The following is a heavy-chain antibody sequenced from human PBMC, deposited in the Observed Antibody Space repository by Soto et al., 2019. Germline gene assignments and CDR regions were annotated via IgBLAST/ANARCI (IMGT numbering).Heavy chain of an antibody. Sequence: PGGSLRLSCAASGFTFSSYTMNWVRQAPGKGLEWVSSISSSSNYIYYADSVKGRFTISRDNAKNSLYLQMNSLRAEDTAVYYCGRPPFGYSSVWLGAHWRQGALVTVSS. V-gene: IGHV3-21*01. CDR1: GFTFSSYT. CDR2: ISSSSNYI. D-gene: IGHD6-19*01. CDR3: GRPPFGYSSVWLGAH. J-gene: IGHJ4*02.